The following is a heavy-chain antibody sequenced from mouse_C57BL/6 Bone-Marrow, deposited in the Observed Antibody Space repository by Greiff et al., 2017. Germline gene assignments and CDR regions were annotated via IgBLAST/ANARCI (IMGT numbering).Heavy chain of an antibody. Sequence: VNVVESGAELARPGASVKMSCKASGYTFTSYTMHWVKQRPGQGLEWIGYINPSSGYTKYNQKFKDKATLTADKSSSTAYMQLSSLTSEDSAVYYCARGRLGRGWFAYWGQGTLVTVSA. CDR1: GYTFTSYT. CDR2: INPSSGYT. D-gene: IGHD4-1*01. CDR3: ARGRLGRGWFAY. V-gene: IGHV1-4*01. J-gene: IGHJ3*01.